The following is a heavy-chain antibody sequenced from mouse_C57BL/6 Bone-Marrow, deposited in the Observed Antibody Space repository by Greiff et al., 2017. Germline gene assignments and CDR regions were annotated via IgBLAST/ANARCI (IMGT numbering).Heavy chain of an antibody. CDR3: TTGNFDY. V-gene: IGHV14-4*01. CDR1: GFNIKDDY. Sequence: EVQLQQSGAALVGPGASVKLSCTASGFNIKDDYLPWVTQRPEQPLSWIGCIDPENGVTVYASKFQGKATITADTSSNTADLQLSSLTSEDTAVYYCTTGNFDYWGQGTTRTVCS. CDR2: IDPENGVT. J-gene: IGHJ2*01.